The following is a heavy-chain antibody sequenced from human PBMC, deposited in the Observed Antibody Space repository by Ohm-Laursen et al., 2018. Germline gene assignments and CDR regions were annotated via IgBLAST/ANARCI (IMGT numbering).Heavy chain of an antibody. Sequence: SLTLSCTSSVSAVSNCSGACFRSALRKRPGRGLDRSWYSYHSGCTYYNTSLDTRVTVSVDTSKNQFILKLSSVTTADTSVYYCAKQITIAARTYYYYGMDVWGQGTTVTVSS. V-gene: IGHV4-31*03. CDR1: AVSNCSGACF. CDR3: AKQITIAARTYYYYGMDV. J-gene: IGHJ6*02. D-gene: IGHD6-6*01. CDR2: SYHSGCT.